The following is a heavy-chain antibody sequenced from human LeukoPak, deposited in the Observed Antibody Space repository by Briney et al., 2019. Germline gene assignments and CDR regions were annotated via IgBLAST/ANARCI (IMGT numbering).Heavy chain of an antibody. Sequence: GSLRLSCAASGFTVSSNYMSWVRQPPGKGLEWIGEINHSGSTNYNPSLKSRVTISVDTSKNQFSLKLSSVTAADTAVYYCARSWVPYSSRPFDYWGQGTLVTVSS. V-gene: IGHV4-34*01. D-gene: IGHD6-13*01. CDR3: ARSWVPYSSRPFDY. CDR2: INHSGST. J-gene: IGHJ4*02. CDR1: GFTVSSNY.